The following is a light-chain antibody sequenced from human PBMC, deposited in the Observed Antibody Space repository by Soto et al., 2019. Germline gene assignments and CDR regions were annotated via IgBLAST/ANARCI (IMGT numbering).Light chain of an antibody. Sequence: QSVLTQPASVSGSPGQSITISCTGTSSDVGAYNYVSWYLQYPGKAPKILIYEVSNRPSGVSNRFSGSKSGNTASLTISGLQAEDEADYYCSSYTTKSTLVFGGGTKLTVL. CDR1: SSDVGAYNY. J-gene: IGLJ2*01. CDR3: SSYTTKSTLV. CDR2: EVS. V-gene: IGLV2-14*01.